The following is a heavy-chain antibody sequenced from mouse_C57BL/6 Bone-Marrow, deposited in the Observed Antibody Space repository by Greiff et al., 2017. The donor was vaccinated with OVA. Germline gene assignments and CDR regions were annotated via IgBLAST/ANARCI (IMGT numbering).Heavy chain of an antibody. Sequence: EVQLVESGGGLVQPGGSLKLSCAASGFTFSDYYMYWVRQTPEKRLEWVAYISNGGGSTYYPDTVKGRFTISRDNAKNTLYLQMSRLKSEDTAMYYCARHRDGYSYILDYWGQGTTLTVSS. CDR1: GFTFSDYY. D-gene: IGHD2-3*01. V-gene: IGHV5-12*01. CDR2: ISNGGGST. J-gene: IGHJ2*01. CDR3: ARHRDGYSYILDY.